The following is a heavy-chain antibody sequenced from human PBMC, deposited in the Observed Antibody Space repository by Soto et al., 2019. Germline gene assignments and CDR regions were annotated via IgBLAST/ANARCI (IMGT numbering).Heavy chain of an antibody. D-gene: IGHD6-19*01. Sequence: QVQLVQSGAEVKKPGASVKVSCKASGYTFTSYGISWVRQAPGQGLEWMGWISAYNGNTNYAQKLQGRVTMTTDTSASTAYMELRSLGSVDTAVYYCARQVIDSAVAGTSDYWGQGTLVTVSS. V-gene: IGHV1-18*01. CDR3: ARQVIDSAVAGTSDY. CDR1: GYTFTSYG. J-gene: IGHJ4*02. CDR2: ISAYNGNT.